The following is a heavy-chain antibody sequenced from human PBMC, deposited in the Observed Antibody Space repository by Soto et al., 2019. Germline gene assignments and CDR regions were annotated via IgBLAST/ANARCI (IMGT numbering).Heavy chain of an antibody. CDR3: ARSFTVTTLPLFGFDY. J-gene: IGHJ4*02. D-gene: IGHD4-17*01. Sequence: LSLTCTVSGGSISSYYWSWIRQPPGKGLEWIGYIYYSGSTNYNPSLKSRVTISVGTSKNQFSLKLSSVTAADTAVYYCARSFTVTTLPLFGFDYWGQGTLVTVSS. CDR1: GGSISSYY. V-gene: IGHV4-59*01. CDR2: IYYSGST.